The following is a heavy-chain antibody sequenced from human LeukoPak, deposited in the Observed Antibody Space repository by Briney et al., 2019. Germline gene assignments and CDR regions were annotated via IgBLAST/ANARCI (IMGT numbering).Heavy chain of an antibody. D-gene: IGHD6-19*01. CDR3: ARAGSSGWYDVYYYYYMDV. CDR1: GFTFDDYG. J-gene: IGHJ6*03. CDR2: INWNGGST. Sequence: PGGSPRLSCAASGFTFDDYGMSWVRQAPGKGLEWVSGINWNGGSTGYADSVKGRFTISRDNAKNSLYLQMNSLRAEDTALYYCARAGSSGWYDVYYYYYMDVWGKGTTVTVSS. V-gene: IGHV3-20*04.